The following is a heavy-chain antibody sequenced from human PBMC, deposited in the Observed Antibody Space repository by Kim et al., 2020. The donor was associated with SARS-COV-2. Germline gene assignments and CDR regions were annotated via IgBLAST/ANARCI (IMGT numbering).Heavy chain of an antibody. Sequence: YSPSFQGQVTISADKSISTAYLQWSSLKASDTAMYYCARQTSETGYCDYWGQGTLVTVSS. D-gene: IGHD6-13*01. J-gene: IGHJ4*02. CDR3: ARQTSETGYCDY. V-gene: IGHV5-51*01.